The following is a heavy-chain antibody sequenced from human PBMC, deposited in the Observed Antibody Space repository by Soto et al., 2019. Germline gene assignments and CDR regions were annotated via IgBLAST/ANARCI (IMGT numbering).Heavy chain of an antibody. Sequence: QVQLVQSGAEVKKVGASVKVSCKASGYTFTGYYMHWVRQAPGQGLEWMGWINPNNGGTNYAQQFQGWVTMTRDTSISTAYMDLNRLRSDDTAVYYCARGRRDYSGYYGYYFDYWGQGTLVTVSS. D-gene: IGHD3-22*01. CDR3: ARGRRDYSGYYGYYFDY. CDR2: INPNNGGT. CDR1: GYTFTGYY. V-gene: IGHV1-2*04. J-gene: IGHJ4*02.